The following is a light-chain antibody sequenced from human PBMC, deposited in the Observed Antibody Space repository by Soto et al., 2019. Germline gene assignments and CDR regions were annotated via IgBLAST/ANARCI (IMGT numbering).Light chain of an antibody. CDR1: QNINTY. CDR2: DAS. J-gene: IGKJ4*01. CDR3: QQYDYPALT. V-gene: IGKV1-33*01. Sequence: DIQMTQSPSSLSASVGDRVTMTCRASQNINTYLNWYQQRPGKAPKLLIFDASILETGVPSRFSAGGSGTDFTYTIDSLQPDDIGTYYCQQYDYPALTFGGGTKV.